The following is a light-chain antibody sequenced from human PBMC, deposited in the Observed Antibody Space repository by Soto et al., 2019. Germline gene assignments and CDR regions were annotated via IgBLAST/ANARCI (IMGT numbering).Light chain of an antibody. Sequence: QSALTQPPSASGSPGQSVTISCTGTNSDAGGSTYVSWYQQPPGKAPKLVIYEVIKRPSGVPDRFSGSRSGNTASLTVSGLQAGGGGEYHCRSNVGGPNLEIFGGGAKL. CDR1: NSDAGGSTY. V-gene: IGLV2-8*01. CDR3: RSNVGGPNLEI. J-gene: IGLJ2*01. CDR2: EVI.